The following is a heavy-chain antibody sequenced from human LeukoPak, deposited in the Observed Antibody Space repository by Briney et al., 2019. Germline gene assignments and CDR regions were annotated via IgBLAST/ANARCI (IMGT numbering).Heavy chain of an antibody. CDR2: ISYDGSNK. V-gene: IGHV3-30*18. CDR3: AKDPSTVTTGFFDI. D-gene: IGHD4-17*01. J-gene: IGHJ3*02. Sequence: GGSLRLSCAASGFTFSSYGMHWVRQAPGKGLEWVAVISYDGSNKYYADSVQGQFTISRDNSRNTLYLQMNSLRVEDTAVYYCAKDPSTVTTGFFDIWGQGTMVTVSS. CDR1: GFTFSSYG.